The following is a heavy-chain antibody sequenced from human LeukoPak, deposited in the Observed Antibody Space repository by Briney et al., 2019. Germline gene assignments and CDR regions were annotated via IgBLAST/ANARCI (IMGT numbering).Heavy chain of an antibody. D-gene: IGHD3-10*01. J-gene: IGHJ4*02. V-gene: IGHV3-53*01. Sequence: PGGSLRLSCAASGFTVSSNYMSWVRQAPGKGLEWVSVIYSGGSTYYADSVKGRFTISRDNSKNTLYLQMNSLRAEDTAVYYCARELLWFGELLGFDYWGQGTLVTVSS. CDR2: IYSGGST. CDR1: GFTVSSNY. CDR3: ARELLWFGELLGFDY.